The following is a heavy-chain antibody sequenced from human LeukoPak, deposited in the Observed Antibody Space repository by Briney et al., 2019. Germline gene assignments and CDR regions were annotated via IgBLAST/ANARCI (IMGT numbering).Heavy chain of an antibody. J-gene: IGHJ4*02. CDR2: IYSDNT. D-gene: IGHD1-14*01. V-gene: IGHV3-53*01. Sequence: GGSLRLSCTVSGFTVSSNSMSWVRQAPGEGLEWVSFIYSDNTHYSDSVKGRFTISRDNSKNTLYLQMNSLRAEDTAVYYCTTGTTGTKIDYWGQGTLVTVSS. CDR1: GFTVSSNS. CDR3: TTGTTGTKIDY.